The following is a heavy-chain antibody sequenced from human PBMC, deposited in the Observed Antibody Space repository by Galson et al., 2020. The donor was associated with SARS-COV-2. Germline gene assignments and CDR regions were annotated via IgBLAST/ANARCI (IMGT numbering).Heavy chain of an antibody. CDR1: GFTVSSNY. CDR2: IYSGGST. CDR3: ASPPPYGDYPSYYYYGMDV. V-gene: IGHV3-53*01. Sequence: GGSLRLSCAASGFTVSSNYMSWVRQAPGKGLEWVSVIYSGGSTYYADSVKGRFTISRDNSKNTLYLQMNSLRAEDTAVYYCASPPPYGDYPSYYYYGMDVWGQGTTVTVSS. D-gene: IGHD4-17*01. J-gene: IGHJ6*02.